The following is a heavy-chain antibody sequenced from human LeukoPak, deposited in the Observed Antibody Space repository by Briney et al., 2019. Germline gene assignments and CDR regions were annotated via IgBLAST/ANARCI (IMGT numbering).Heavy chain of an antibody. CDR2: LHPNSGTA. CDR3: ARVTSGFWTGYYDPFDI. J-gene: IGHJ3*02. V-gene: IGHV1-8*03. CDR1: GYTFTNYD. D-gene: IGHD3/OR15-3a*01. Sequence: GASVKVSCKASGYTFTNYDINWVRQATGQGLEWIGWLHPNSGTAGYAQNFQGRVTITGDTSMSTAYMELSSLRSEDTAVYYCARVTSGFWTGYYDPFDIWGQGTMVTVSS.